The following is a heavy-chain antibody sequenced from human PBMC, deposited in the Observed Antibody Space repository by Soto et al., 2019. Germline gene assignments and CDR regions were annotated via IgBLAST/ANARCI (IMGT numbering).Heavy chain of an antibody. CDR2: IIPILGIA. CDR1: GGTFSSYT. D-gene: IGHD2-21*01. V-gene: IGHV1-69*02. CDR3: ARLASGGSHRCGGDCYPDDY. J-gene: IGHJ4*02. Sequence: ASVKVSCKASGGTFSSYTISWVRQAPGQGLEWMGRIIPILGIANYAQKFQGGVTITGDKSTSTAYMELSSLRSEDTAVYYCARLASGGSHRCGGDCYPDDYWGQGTLVTVSS.